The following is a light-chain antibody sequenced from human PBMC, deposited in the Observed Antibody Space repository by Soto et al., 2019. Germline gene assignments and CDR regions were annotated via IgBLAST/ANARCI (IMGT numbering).Light chain of an antibody. CDR1: SSNIGAGYD. Sequence: QAVVTQPPSVSGAPGQRVTISCTGSSSNIGAGYDVHWYQQLPGKAPKLLIYGNNNRPSGVPDRFSGSKSGTSACLAITGLRADDEADYYCQSYASSLSANFVFGTGTKLTVL. CDR2: GNN. V-gene: IGLV1-40*01. J-gene: IGLJ1*01. CDR3: QSYASSLSANFV.